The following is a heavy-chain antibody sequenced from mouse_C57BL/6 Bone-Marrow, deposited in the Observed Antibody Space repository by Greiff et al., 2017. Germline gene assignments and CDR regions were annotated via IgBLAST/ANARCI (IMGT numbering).Heavy chain of an antibody. Sequence: VQLQQSGAELVRPGSSVKLSCKASGYTFTSSWLHWVKQRPIQGLEWIGNIDPSDSETHYNQKFKDKATLTVDKSSSTAYVQISSLTSEDTAVYYCARTGGYCWYFDVWGTGTTVTVSS. J-gene: IGHJ1*03. CDR3: ARTGGYCWYFDV. CDR2: IDPSDSET. D-gene: IGHD1-1*02. CDR1: GYTFTSSW. V-gene: IGHV1-52*01.